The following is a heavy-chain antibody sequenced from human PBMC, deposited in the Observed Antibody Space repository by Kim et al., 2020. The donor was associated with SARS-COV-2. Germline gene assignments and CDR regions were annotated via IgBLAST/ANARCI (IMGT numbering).Heavy chain of an antibody. CDR2: IYYSGST. CDR1: GGSISSSSYY. V-gene: IGHV4-39*01. D-gene: IGHD6-13*01. Sequence: SETLSLTCTVSGGSISSSSYYWGWIRQPPGKGLEWIGSIYYSGSTYYNPSLKSRVTISVDTSKNQFSLKLSSVTAADTAVYYCARRELEAAARGIWEYYYGMDVWGQGTTVTVSS. J-gene: IGHJ6*02. CDR3: ARRELEAAARGIWEYYYGMDV.